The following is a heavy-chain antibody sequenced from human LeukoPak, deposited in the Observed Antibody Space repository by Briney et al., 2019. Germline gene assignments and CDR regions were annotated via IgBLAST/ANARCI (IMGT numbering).Heavy chain of an antibody. CDR3: AKDRPPRVAVAGTGYFDY. V-gene: IGHV3-23*01. CDR1: GFTFSSYA. Sequence: GGSLRLSCAASGFTFSSYAMSWVRQAPGKGLEWVSAISGSGGSTYYADSVKGRFTISRDNSKNTLYLQMNSLRAEDTAVYYCAKDRPPRVAVAGTGYFDYWGQGTLVTVSS. CDR2: ISGSGGST. J-gene: IGHJ4*02. D-gene: IGHD6-19*01.